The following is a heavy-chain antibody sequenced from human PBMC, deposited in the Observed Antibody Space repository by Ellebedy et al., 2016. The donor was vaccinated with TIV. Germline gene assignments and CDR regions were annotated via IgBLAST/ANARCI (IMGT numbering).Heavy chain of an antibody. Sequence: PGGSLRLSCTASGFTFSQYYMTWIRQAPGKGLECISYLSGGGSTVYDADSVKGRFTMSRDNAKNSVFLQMNSLRADDTAVYFWARVQRRITMLPGVFYMDVWGKGTTVTVSS. D-gene: IGHD3-10*01. CDR2: LSGGGSTV. J-gene: IGHJ6*03. V-gene: IGHV3-11*01. CDR1: GFTFSQYY. CDR3: ARVQRRITMLPGVFYMDV.